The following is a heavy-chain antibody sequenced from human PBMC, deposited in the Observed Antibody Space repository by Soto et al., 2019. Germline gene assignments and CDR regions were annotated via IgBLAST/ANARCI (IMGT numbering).Heavy chain of an antibody. Sequence: QVLESGGGLVQPGGSLRLSCAASGFTFSCCAMSWVRQAPGKGLEWVSTIHGDGDYTHDTDSVKGRFTISRDNSRTTLYLQMTSLRADDTAVYYCAKNRGAGDYSNWSFAVWGRGTLVTVSS. CDR2: IHGDGDYT. V-gene: IGHV3-23*01. CDR1: GFTFSCCA. J-gene: IGHJ2*01. D-gene: IGHD3-9*01. CDR3: AKNRGAGDYSNWSFAV.